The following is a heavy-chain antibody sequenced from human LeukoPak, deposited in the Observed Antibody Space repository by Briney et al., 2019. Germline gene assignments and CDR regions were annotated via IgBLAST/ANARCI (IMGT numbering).Heavy chain of an antibody. D-gene: IGHD2-2*01. CDR3: ARREVVVVPAAPPDYYGMDV. V-gene: IGHV1-69*13. CDR2: IIPIFGTA. J-gene: IGHJ6*04. CDR1: GGTFSSYA. Sequence: SVKVSCKASGGTFSSYAISRVRQAPGQGLEWMGGIIPIFGTANYAQKFQGRVTITADESTSTAYMELSSLRSEDTAVYYCARREVVVVPAAPPDYYGMDVWGKGTTVTVSS.